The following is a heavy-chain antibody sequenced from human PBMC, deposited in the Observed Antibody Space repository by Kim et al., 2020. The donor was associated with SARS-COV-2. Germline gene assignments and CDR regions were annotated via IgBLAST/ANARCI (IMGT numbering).Heavy chain of an antibody. CDR2: IKQDGSEK. Sequence: GGSLRLSCAASGFTFSSYWMSWVRQAPGKGLEWVANIKQDGSEKYYVDSVKGRFTISRDNAKNSLYLQMNSLRAEDTAVYYCARDRLDDDFWSGYLHHYYYYGMDVWGQGTTVTVSS. D-gene: IGHD3-3*01. V-gene: IGHV3-7*03. CDR3: ARDRLDDDFWSGYLHHYYYYGMDV. J-gene: IGHJ6*02. CDR1: GFTFSSYW.